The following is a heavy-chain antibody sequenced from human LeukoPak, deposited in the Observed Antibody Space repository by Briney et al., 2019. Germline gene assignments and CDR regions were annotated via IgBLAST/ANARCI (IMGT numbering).Heavy chain of an antibody. Sequence: ASVKVSCKASGYTFTGYYMHWVRQAPGRGLEWMGWINPNSGGTNYAQKFQGRVTMTRDTSISTAYMELSRLRSDDTAVYYCARGNKKYQLLEYYYYYYMDVWGKGTTVTVSS. CDR2: INPNSGGT. CDR1: GYTFTGYY. D-gene: IGHD2-2*01. J-gene: IGHJ6*03. V-gene: IGHV1-2*02. CDR3: ARGNKKYQLLEYYYYYYMDV.